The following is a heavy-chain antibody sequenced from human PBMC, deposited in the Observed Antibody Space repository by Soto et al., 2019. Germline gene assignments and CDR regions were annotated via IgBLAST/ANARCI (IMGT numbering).Heavy chain of an antibody. CDR3: ARVPRDFWSGYPYYYGMDV. Sequence: QVQLVQSGAEVKKPGASVKVSCKASGYTFTSYGISWVRQAPGQGLEWMGWISAYNGNTNYAQKLQGRVTMTTDTSTSTAYMELRSLRSDDTAVYYCARVPRDFWSGYPYYYGMDVWGQGTTVTVSS. V-gene: IGHV1-18*01. J-gene: IGHJ6*02. CDR1: GYTFTSYG. D-gene: IGHD3-3*01. CDR2: ISAYNGNT.